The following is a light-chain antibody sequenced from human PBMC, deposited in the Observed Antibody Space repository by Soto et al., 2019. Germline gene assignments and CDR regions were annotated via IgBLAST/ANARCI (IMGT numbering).Light chain of an antibody. CDR3: QQYNNWPPYT. Sequence: EVLLTQSPGTLSLSPGDRPTLSCRAIQSVTSSFLAWYQQKRGQAPRLLIYGTSSRATGIPDRFSGSGSGTDFTLTISGLQSGDSAVYFCQQYNNWPPYTFGQGTKVDI. J-gene: IGKJ2*01. V-gene: IGKV3-20*01. CDR1: QSVTSSF. CDR2: GTS.